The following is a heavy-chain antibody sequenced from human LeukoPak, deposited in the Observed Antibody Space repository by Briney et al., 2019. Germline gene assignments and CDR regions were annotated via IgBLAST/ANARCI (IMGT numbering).Heavy chain of an antibody. CDR2: ISSSSSYI. Sequence: GGSLRLSCAASGFTFSSYSMNWVRQAPGKGLEWVSSISSSSSYIYYADSVKGRFTISRDNAKNSPYLQMNSLRAEDTAVYYCARDKYSSSSDFDYWGQGTLVTVSS. CDR3: ARDKYSSSSDFDY. D-gene: IGHD6-6*01. J-gene: IGHJ4*02. CDR1: GFTFSSYS. V-gene: IGHV3-21*01.